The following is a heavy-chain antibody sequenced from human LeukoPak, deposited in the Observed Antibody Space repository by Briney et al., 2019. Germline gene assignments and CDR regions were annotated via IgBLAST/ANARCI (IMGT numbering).Heavy chain of an antibody. CDR2: INTSGGRT. CDR1: GYTFTSYF. J-gene: IGHJ1*01. Sequence: ASVKVSCKASGYTFTSYFIHWVRQAPGQGLELMGIINTSGGRTSYAQKFQGRVTMTRDMSTSTVYMEVSSLRSEDTAVYYCARGSAGEGGYSVEGEYFQHWGQGTLVTVSS. CDR3: ARGSAGEGGYSVEGEYFQH. D-gene: IGHD5-24*01. V-gene: IGHV1-46*01.